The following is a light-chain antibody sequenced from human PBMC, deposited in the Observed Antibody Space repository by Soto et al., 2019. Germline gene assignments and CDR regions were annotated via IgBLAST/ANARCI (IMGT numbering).Light chain of an antibody. V-gene: IGLV2-11*01. CDR1: SSDVGGYNY. J-gene: IGLJ2*01. CDR3: CSYAGSYTLV. CDR2: DVS. Sequence: QSVLTQPRSVSGSPGQSVTISCTGTSSDVGGYNYVSWYQQHPGKAPKLMIYDVSKRPSGVPDRFSGSKSGNTASLTISGLHAEEEDYYYCCSYAGSYTLVFGGGTKVTVL.